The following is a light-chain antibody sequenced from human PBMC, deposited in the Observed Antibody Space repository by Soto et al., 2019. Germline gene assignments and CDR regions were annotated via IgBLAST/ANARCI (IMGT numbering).Light chain of an antibody. CDR1: SSDVGGYSY. CDR2: DVS. V-gene: IGLV2-14*01. Sequence: QSALTQPASVSGSPGQSITISCTGTSSDVGGYSYVSWYQQHPGKAPKLMIYDVSNRPSGVSNRFSGSTSGNTASLTISGLQAEGEADYYCSSYTSSSTLVFGGGTQLTVL. CDR3: SSYTSSSTLV. J-gene: IGLJ2*01.